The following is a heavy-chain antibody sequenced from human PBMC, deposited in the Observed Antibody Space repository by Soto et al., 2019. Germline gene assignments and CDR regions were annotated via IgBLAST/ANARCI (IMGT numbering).Heavy chain of an antibody. Sequence: QVQLVQSGAEVREPGASVKVSCKASGYSFTSLDINWVRQTTGQGLEWMGWMQPSSGRTGYAQKFQGRVTMTRDTSINTAYMELSSLTSDDTALYYCAGGVTAGVDYWGQGTLVTVSS. CDR1: GYSFTSLD. D-gene: IGHD1-26*01. CDR3: AGGVTAGVDY. CDR2: MQPSSGRT. J-gene: IGHJ4*02. V-gene: IGHV1-8*01.